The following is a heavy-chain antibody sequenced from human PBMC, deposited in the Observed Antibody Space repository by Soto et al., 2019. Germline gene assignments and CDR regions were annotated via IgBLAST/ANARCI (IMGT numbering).Heavy chain of an antibody. J-gene: IGHJ6*02. CDR1: GGSISSSNW. V-gene: IGHV4-4*02. CDR2: IYHSGNT. Sequence: SETLSLTCAVSGGSISSSNWWSWVRQPPGKGLEWIGEIYHSGNTNYNPSLKSRVTISVDKSKNQFSLKLSSVTAADTAVYYCARVMDTAMVSGYYGMDVWGQGTTVTV. D-gene: IGHD5-18*01. CDR3: ARVMDTAMVSGYYGMDV.